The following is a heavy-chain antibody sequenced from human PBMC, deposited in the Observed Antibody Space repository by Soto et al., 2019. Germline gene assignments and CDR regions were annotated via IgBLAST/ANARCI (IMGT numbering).Heavy chain of an antibody. Sequence: GGSLRLSCAASGFTFSNYAMSWVRQAPGKGLEWVSVISGSAGSTYHADSVKGRFTISRDNSKNTLYLQMNSLRAEDTAVYYCAKDGGTYPWYLDYWGQGTLVTVSS. CDR1: GFTFSNYA. CDR2: ISGSAGST. J-gene: IGHJ4*02. V-gene: IGHV3-23*01. CDR3: AKDGGTYPWYLDY. D-gene: IGHD1-26*01.